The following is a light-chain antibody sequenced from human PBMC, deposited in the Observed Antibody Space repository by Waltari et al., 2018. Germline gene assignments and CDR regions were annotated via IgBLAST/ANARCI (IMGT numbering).Light chain of an antibody. CDR2: WAS. V-gene: IGKV4-1*01. CDR1: QSVLYSSNNNNY. CDR3: QQYYSTPHT. Sequence: DIVMTQSPDSLAVSLGERATINCKSSQSVLYSSNNNNYLAWYQQKPGQTPKLLIYWASTREAGVPDRFSGSGSGTDFPLTISSLQAEDVSVYYCQQYYSTPHTFGPGTKVDIK. J-gene: IGKJ3*01.